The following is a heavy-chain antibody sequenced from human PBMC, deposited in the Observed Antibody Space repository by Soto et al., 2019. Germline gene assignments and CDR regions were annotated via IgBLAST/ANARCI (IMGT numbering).Heavy chain of an antibody. CDR2: ISSSSSYI. CDR3: ARDLQYSGSYYGY. Sequence: GGSLRLSCAASGFTFSSYSMNWVRQAPGKGLEWVSSISSSSSYIYYADSVKGRFTISRDNAKNSLYLQMNSLRAEDTAGYYCARDLQYSGSYYGYWGQGTLVTVSS. CDR1: GFTFSSYS. V-gene: IGHV3-21*01. D-gene: IGHD1-26*01. J-gene: IGHJ4*02.